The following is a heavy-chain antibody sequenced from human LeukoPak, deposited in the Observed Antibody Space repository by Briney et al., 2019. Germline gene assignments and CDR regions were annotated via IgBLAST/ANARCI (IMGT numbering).Heavy chain of an antibody. CDR2: ISGSGGST. D-gene: IGHD3-9*01. J-gene: IGHJ4*02. CDR1: GFTFSSYA. Sequence: SGGSLRLSCAASGFTFSSYAMSWVRQAPGKGLEWVSAISGSGGSTYYADSVKGRFTISRDNSNNTLYLQMNSLRAEDTAVYYCAKVSIRYFDWLPYFDYWGQGTLVTVSS. V-gene: IGHV3-23*01. CDR3: AKVSIRYFDWLPYFDY.